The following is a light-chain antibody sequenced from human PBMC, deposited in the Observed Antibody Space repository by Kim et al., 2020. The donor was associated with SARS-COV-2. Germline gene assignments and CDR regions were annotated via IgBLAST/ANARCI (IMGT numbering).Light chain of an antibody. J-gene: IGLJ2*01. CDR1: SSYVGAYNY. V-gene: IGLV2-14*03. Sequence: GRSITLSCTGTSSYVGAYNYVSRYQHHPAAATTLIIYDLTGRTPGVFTGFSGSRSRNTASQTISVLQAADEADYYCSSYTVTGTVIFGGGTQLTV. CDR2: DLT. CDR3: SSYTVTGTVI.